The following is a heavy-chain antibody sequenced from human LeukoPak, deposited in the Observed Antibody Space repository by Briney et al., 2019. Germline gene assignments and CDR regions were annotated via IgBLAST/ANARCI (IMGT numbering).Heavy chain of an antibody. CDR3: ARGDGYNSLFGY. J-gene: IGHJ4*02. D-gene: IGHD5-24*01. CDR1: GGSISSYY. Sequence: SETLSLTCIVSGGSISSYYWSWIRQPPGKGLEWIGYIYYSGSTNYNPSLKSRVTISVDTSKNQFSLKLSSVAAADTAVYYCARGDGYNSLFGYWGQGTLVTVSS. CDR2: IYYSGST. V-gene: IGHV4-59*01.